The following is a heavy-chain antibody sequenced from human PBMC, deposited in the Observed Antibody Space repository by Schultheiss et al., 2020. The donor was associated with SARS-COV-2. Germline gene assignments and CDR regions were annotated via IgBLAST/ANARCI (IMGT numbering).Heavy chain of an antibody. CDR1: GGSFSGYY. Sequence: SETLSLTCAVYGGSFSGYYWNWIRQPPGKGLEWIGEINHSGSTNYNPSLKSRVTISVDKSKNQLSLKLSSVTAADTAVYYCARGWASHPCDYWGQGTLVTVSS. CDR2: INHSGST. D-gene: IGHD2-2*01. V-gene: IGHV4-34*01. J-gene: IGHJ4*02. CDR3: ARGWASHPCDY.